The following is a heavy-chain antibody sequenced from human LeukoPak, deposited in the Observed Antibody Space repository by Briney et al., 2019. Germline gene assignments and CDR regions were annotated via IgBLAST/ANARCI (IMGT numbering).Heavy chain of an antibody. CDR3: ARDSALFGSTFDL. V-gene: IGHV4-59*12. J-gene: IGHJ2*01. Sequence: SETLSLTCTVSGGSISSYYWSWIRQPPGKGLEWIGYIYYSGSTNTNYNPSLKSRATISVDTSKNQFSLKLSSVTAADTAVYYCARDSALFGSTFDLWGRGTLVIVSS. CDR1: GGSISSYY. CDR2: IYYSGSTNT. D-gene: IGHD3-10*02.